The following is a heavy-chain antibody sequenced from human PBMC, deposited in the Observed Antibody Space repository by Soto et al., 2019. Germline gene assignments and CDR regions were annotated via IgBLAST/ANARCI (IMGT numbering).Heavy chain of an antibody. J-gene: IGHJ6*02. CDR2: ISYDGSNK. CDR3: AREEYEWGMDV. D-gene: IGHD3-3*01. Sequence: QVQLVESGGGVVQPGRSLRLSCAASGFTFSSYAMHWVRQAPGKGLEWVAVISYDGSNKYYADSVKGRFTISRDNSKNTLYLQMNSLRAEDTAVYYCAREEYEWGMDVWGQGTTVTVSS. CDR1: GFTFSSYA. V-gene: IGHV3-30-3*01.